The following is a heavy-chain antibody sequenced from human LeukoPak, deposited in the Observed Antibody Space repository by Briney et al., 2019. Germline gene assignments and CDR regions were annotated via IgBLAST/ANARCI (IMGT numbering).Heavy chain of an antibody. Sequence: GESLRLSCAASGFAVSSNYISWVRQAPGKGLEWVSIIYSDGSTFHADSVKDRFTMSRDNSKNTLDLQMNSLRAEDTAVYFCARDRHRYRGINGDGDAFDIWGQGTMVTVSS. CDR2: IYSDGST. J-gene: IGHJ3*02. CDR1: GFAVSSNY. CDR3: ARDRHRYRGINGDGDAFDI. V-gene: IGHV3-53*01. D-gene: IGHD5-12*01.